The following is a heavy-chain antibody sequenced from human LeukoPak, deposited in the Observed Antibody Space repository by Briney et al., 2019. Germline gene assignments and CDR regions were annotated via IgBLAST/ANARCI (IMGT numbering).Heavy chain of an antibody. CDR2: IYPGDSDT. CDR1: GYSFTSYW. V-gene: IGHV5-51*01. Sequence: GESLKISCKGSGYSFTSYWIGWVRQMPGKSLEWMGIIYPGDSDTRYSPSFQGQVTISADKSISTAYLQWSSLKASDTAVYYCARVDTAMVSYFDYWGQGTLVTVSS. CDR3: ARVDTAMVSYFDY. J-gene: IGHJ4*02. D-gene: IGHD5-18*01.